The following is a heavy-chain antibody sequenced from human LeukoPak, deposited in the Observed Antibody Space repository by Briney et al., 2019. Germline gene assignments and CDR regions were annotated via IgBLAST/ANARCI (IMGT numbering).Heavy chain of an antibody. CDR3: ARATGDVSLLEDY. V-gene: IGHV1-2*02. CDR2: INPHSGDT. CDR1: GYTFTGYY. Sequence: GASVKVSCKASGYTFTGYYMHWVRQAPGQGLEWMGWINPHSGDTNCAQKFQGRVTMTRDTSISTAYMELSRLRSDDTAVYYCARATGDVSLLEDYWGQGTLVTVSS. J-gene: IGHJ4*02. D-gene: IGHD3-16*01.